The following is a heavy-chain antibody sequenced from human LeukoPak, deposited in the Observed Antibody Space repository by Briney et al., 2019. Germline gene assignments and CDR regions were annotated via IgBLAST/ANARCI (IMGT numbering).Heavy chain of an antibody. CDR2: IDRDGRVQ. CDR1: GFTTHYW. Sequence: GGSLRLSCTASGFTTHYWLNWVRQSPGKGLEWVANIDRDGRVQHYVDSVEGRFTISRDSAKNSLALQMHSLRAEDTAVYYCARGIRSSSTFDLWGQGTLVTVSS. J-gene: IGHJ4*02. CDR3: ARGIRSSSTFDL. D-gene: IGHD6-6*01. V-gene: IGHV3-7*01.